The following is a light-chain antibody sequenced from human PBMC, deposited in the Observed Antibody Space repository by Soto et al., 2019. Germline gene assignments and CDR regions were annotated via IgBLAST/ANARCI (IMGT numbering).Light chain of an antibody. CDR2: EGS. CDR3: CSYAGSRYYV. CDR1: SSDVGSYNL. Sequence: QSALTQPASVSGSPGQSITISCTGTSSDVGSYNLVSWYQQHPGKAPKLMIYEGSTRPSGVSNRFSGSKSGNTASLTISGLQAEDEADYYCCSYAGSRYYVFGTGTKLTVL. J-gene: IGLJ1*01. V-gene: IGLV2-23*01.